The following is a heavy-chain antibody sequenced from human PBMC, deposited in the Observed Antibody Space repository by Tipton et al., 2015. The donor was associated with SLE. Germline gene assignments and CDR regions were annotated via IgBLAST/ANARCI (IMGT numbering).Heavy chain of an antibody. D-gene: IGHD6-19*01. J-gene: IGHJ2*01. CDR3: ARAWSYSTGLYYAL. CDR2: IKHSGST. CDR1: GYSISSGYY. V-gene: IGHV4-38-2*02. Sequence: GLVKPSETLSLTCTVSGYSISSGYYWGWIRQPPGKGLEWIGEIKHSGSTNYNPSLNSRVTISLDTAKNQFSLKLRSVTAADTAVYYCARAWSYSTGLYYALCGPGTLVTVSS.